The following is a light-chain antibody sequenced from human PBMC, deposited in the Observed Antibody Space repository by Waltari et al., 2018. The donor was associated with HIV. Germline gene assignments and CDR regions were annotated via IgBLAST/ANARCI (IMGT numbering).Light chain of an antibody. CDR1: QSLSSTY. CDR3: QQYWHFPWM. J-gene: IGKJ1*01. Sequence: EIVLTQSPGTLSLSPGERATLSCRASQSLSSTYLAWYQQKPGQAPRLLIYGASTRATGIPDRFSGSGSGTTFTLTINSLQPDDVATYFCQQYWHFPWMFGQGTAVEI. V-gene: IGKV3-20*01. CDR2: GAS.